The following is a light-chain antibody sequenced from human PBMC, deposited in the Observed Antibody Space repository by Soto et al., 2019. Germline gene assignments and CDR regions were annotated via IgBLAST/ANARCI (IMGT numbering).Light chain of an antibody. CDR1: QSVSIN. CDR2: GAS. J-gene: IGKJ5*01. V-gene: IGKV3-11*01. Sequence: EIVMTQSPATLSVSPGERATLSCRASQSVSINLAWYQQKPGQAPRLRIYGASYRATGIPARLSGSGSVTDFTLTISSLEPEDFALYYCQQRSNWITFGQGTRLEIK. CDR3: QQRSNWIT.